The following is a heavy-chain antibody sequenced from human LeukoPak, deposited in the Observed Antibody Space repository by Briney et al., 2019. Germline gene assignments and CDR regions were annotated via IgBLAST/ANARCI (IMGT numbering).Heavy chain of an antibody. J-gene: IGHJ3*02. CDR1: GYTFTGYY. V-gene: IGHV1-2*02. D-gene: IGHD4-23*01. CDR3: ARVRVSYGGNSNDAFDI. Sequence: GASVKVSCKASGYTFTGYYMHWVRQAPGQGLEWMGWINPNSGGTNYAQKFQGRVTMTRDTSISTAYMELSRLRSDDTAVYYCARVRVSYGGNSNDAFDIWGQGTMVTVSS. CDR2: INPNSGGT.